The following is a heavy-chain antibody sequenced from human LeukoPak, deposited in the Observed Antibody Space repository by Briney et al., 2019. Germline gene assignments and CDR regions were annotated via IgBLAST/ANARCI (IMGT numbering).Heavy chain of an antibody. CDR1: GFTFSSYW. D-gene: IGHD2-2*02. Sequence: PGRSLRLSCEVSGFTFSSYWMSWVRQAPGKGLEWVANMKPDGSEKYYVDSVKGRFTISRDNSKNSLYLQMNSLRAEDTAVYYCARDPRQSHLVYTTGDYWGQGTLVTVSS. CDR2: MKPDGSEK. J-gene: IGHJ4*02. V-gene: IGHV3-7*01. CDR3: ARDPRQSHLVYTTGDY.